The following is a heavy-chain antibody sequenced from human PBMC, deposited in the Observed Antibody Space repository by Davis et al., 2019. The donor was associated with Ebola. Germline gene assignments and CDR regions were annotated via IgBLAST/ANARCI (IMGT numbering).Heavy chain of an antibody. J-gene: IGHJ4*02. CDR1: GGTFSSYA. Sequence: ASVKVSCKASGGTFSSYAISWVRQAPGQGLEWMGWISNYNGHTNYAQKFQGRVTMTTDTSTTTAYLEVRSLRADDTAVYYLSREDTVTPWGFDYWGQGTLVTVSS. D-gene: IGHD4-11*01. CDR2: ISNYNGHT. V-gene: IGHV1-18*01. CDR3: SREDTVTPWGFDY.